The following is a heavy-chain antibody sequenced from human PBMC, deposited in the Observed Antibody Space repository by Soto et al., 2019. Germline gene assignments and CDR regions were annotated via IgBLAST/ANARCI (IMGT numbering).Heavy chain of an antibody. J-gene: IGHJ4*02. D-gene: IGHD6-6*01. CDR2: IVVGSGNT. CDR3: ARSLSTIGARPDY. Sequence: SVKVSCKASGFTFTSSAVQWVRQARGQRLEWIGWIVVGSGNTNYAQKFQGRVTMTRDTSISTAYMEVSRLTSDDTAVYYCARSLSTIGARPDYWGQGTQVTVSS. CDR1: GFTFTSSA. V-gene: IGHV1-58*01.